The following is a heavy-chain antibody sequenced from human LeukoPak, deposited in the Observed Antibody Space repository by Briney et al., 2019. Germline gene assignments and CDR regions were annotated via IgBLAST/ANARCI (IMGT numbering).Heavy chain of an antibody. V-gene: IGHV4-38-2*02. J-gene: IGHJ5*02. CDR1: GYSISSGYY. D-gene: IGHD6-13*01. CDR2: IYHSGST. Sequence: SETLSLTCTVSGYSISSGYYWGWIRQPPGKGLEWIGSIYHSGSTYYNPSLKSRVTISVDTSKNQFSLKLSSVTAADTAVYYCARGGYSSSWYVGIWFGPWGQGTLVTVSS. CDR3: ARGGYSSSWYVGIWFGP.